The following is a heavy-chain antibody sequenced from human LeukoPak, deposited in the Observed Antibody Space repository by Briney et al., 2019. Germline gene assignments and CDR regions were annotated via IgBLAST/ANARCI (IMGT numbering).Heavy chain of an antibody. J-gene: IGHJ1*01. CDR2: IWYDGSNK. D-gene: IGHD3-22*01. CDR3: ARAPSEIGGYYPEYFRH. Sequence: PGGSLRLSCAASGFTFSSYGMHWVRQAPGKGLEWVAVIWYDGSNKYYADSVKGRFTISRDNAKKTVSLQMNSLRPEDTGVYYCARAPSEIGGYYPEYFRHWGQGTLVTVSS. V-gene: IGHV3-33*01. CDR1: GFTFSSYG.